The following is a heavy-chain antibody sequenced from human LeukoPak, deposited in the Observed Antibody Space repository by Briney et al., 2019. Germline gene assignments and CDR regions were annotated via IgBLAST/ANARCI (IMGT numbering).Heavy chain of an antibody. J-gene: IGHJ4*02. CDR3: ARGVGATFGN. CDR1: GGSFSGYY. D-gene: IGHD1-26*01. Sequence: SETLSLTCAVYGGSFSGYYWSWIRQPPGKGLEWIGEINHSGSTNYNPSLKSRVTISVDTSKNQFSLKLSSVTAADTAVYYCARGVGATFGNWGQGTLVTASS. V-gene: IGHV4-34*01. CDR2: INHSGST.